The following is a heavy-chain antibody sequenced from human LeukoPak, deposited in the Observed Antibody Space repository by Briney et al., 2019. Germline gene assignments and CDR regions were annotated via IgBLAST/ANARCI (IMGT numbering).Heavy chain of an antibody. CDR3: TTDFNHYDYVWGSYRLPKEDP. CDR1: GFTFSNAW. D-gene: IGHD3-16*02. Sequence: GGSLRLSCAASGFTFSNAWMSWVRQAPGKGLEWVGRIKSKTDGGTTDYAAPVKGRFTISRDDSKNTLYLQMNSLKTEDTAVYYCTTDFNHYDYVWGSYRLPKEDPWGQGTLVTVSS. CDR2: IKSKTDGGTT. J-gene: IGHJ5*02. V-gene: IGHV3-15*01.